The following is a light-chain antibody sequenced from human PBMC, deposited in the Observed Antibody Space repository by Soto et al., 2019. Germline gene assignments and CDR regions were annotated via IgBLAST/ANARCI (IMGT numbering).Light chain of an antibody. CDR1: QSIRSS. J-gene: IGKJ1*01. Sequence: DIEMSEAPSSLGASVGDRVTITCRASQSIRSSSNWDQQKPGKAPKLLIYAASSLQSGAPSRFSGSGSGTHFTLTISRLQPEEFATYDSKQGYSTPRTIGHGTNVHI. V-gene: IGKV1-39*01. CDR3: KQGYSTPRT. CDR2: AAS.